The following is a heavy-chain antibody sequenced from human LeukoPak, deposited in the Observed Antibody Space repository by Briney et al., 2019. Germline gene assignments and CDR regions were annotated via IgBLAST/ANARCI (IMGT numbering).Heavy chain of an antibody. Sequence: SVKVSCKASGGTFSSYAISWVRQAPGQGLEWMGGIIPIFGTANYAQKFQGRVTITTDESTSTAYMELSSLRSEDTAVYYCASGRDYAPDYYYYYYMDVWGKGTTVTVSS. V-gene: IGHV1-69*05. CDR2: IIPIFGTA. D-gene: IGHD4-17*01. J-gene: IGHJ6*03. CDR3: ASGRDYAPDYYYYYYMDV. CDR1: GGTFSSYA.